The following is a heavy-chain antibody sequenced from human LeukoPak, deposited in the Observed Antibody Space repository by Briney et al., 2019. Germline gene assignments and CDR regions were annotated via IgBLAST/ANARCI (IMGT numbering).Heavy chain of an antibody. Sequence: RASVKVSCKASGGTFDNYAVNWVREAPGLGLEWMGRIIPMLGKTNSAQKFQDRVTFTADKSTGTAYMELTHLRPDDTAVYFCARGLFGGFAAAPFDRWGQGTLVTVSP. CDR3: ARGLFGGFAAAPFDR. D-gene: IGHD2-2*01. J-gene: IGHJ4*02. V-gene: IGHV1-69*04. CDR2: IIPMLGKT. CDR1: GGTFDNYA.